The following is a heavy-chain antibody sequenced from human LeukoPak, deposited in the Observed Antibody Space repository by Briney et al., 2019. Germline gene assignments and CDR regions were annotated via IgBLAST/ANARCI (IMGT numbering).Heavy chain of an antibody. D-gene: IGHD2-15*01. CDR1: GFTFSSYG. V-gene: IGHV3-33*01. CDR3: ARLYCSGGSCYVDY. CDR2: IWYDGSDK. Sequence: GRSLRLSCAASGFTFSSYGMHWVRQAPGKGLEWVAVIWYDGSDKYYADSVKGRFTISRDNSKNTLYLQMNSLRAEDTAVYYCARLYCSGGSCYVDYWGQGTLVTVSS. J-gene: IGHJ4*02.